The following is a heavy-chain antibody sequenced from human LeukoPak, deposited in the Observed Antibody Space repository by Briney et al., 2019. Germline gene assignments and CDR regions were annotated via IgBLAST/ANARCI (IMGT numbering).Heavy chain of an antibody. Sequence: ASVKVSCKASGYTFTGYYMHWVRQAPGQGLEWMGWINPNSGGTNYAQKFQGRVTMTRDTSISTAYMELSRLGSDDTAVYYCARDLGRVVVAPRVFGYWGQGTLVTVSS. CDR3: ARDLGRVVVAPRVFGY. CDR1: GYTFTGYY. D-gene: IGHD2-15*01. J-gene: IGHJ4*02. V-gene: IGHV1-2*02. CDR2: INPNSGGT.